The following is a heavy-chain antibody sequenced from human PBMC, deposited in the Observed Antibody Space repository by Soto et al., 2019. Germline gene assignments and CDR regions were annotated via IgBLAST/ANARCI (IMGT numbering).Heavy chain of an antibody. Sequence: ASVKVSCKASGYTFTSYGISWVRQAPGQGLEWMGWISAYNGNTNYAQKLQGRVTMTTDTSTSTAYMELGSLRSDDTAVYYCARDLRVITFGGVPIFDYWGQGTLVTVSS. CDR2: ISAYNGNT. J-gene: IGHJ4*02. CDR3: ARDLRVITFGGVPIFDY. V-gene: IGHV1-18*01. CDR1: GYTFTSYG. D-gene: IGHD3-16*01.